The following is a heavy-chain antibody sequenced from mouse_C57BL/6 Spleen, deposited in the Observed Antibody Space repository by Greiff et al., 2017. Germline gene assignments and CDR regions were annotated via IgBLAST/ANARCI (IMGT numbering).Heavy chain of an antibody. J-gene: IGHJ3*01. CDR1: GFTFSSYA. Sequence: EVMLVESGEGLVKPGGSLKLSCAASGFTFSSYAMSWVRQTPEKRLEWVAYISSGGDYIYYAATVKGRFTISRDNARNTLYLQMSSLKSEDTAMYYCTREASYYSNYGWFAYWGQGTLVTVSA. D-gene: IGHD2-5*01. CDR3: TREASYYSNYGWFAY. V-gene: IGHV5-9-1*02. CDR2: ISSGGDYI.